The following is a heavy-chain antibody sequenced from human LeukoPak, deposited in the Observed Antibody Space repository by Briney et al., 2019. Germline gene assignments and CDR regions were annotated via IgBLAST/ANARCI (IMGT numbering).Heavy chain of an antibody. Sequence: AGGSLRLSCAASGFTFDDYGMSWVRHAPGKGLEWVSGINWNGGSTVYADSVKGRFTISRDYSKNTLYLQMNSLRAEDTAVYYCARDRWYYYDNSDYYHDAFDIWGQGTMVTVFS. V-gene: IGHV3-20*04. CDR1: GFTFDDYG. D-gene: IGHD3-22*01. J-gene: IGHJ3*02. CDR3: ARDRWYYYDNSDYYHDAFDI. CDR2: INWNGGST.